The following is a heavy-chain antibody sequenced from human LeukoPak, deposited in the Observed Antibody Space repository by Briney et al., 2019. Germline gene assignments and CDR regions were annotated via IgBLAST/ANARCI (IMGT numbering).Heavy chain of an antibody. CDR2: IYSGGST. D-gene: IGHD3-10*01. J-gene: IGHJ4*02. CDR1: GFTFSTFA. Sequence: GGSLRLSCAASGFTFSTFAMIWVRQPPGKGLEWVSVIYSGGSTYYADSVKGRFTISRDNSKNTLYLQMNSLRAEDTAVYYCARLTMVRGVIFWGQGTLVTVSS. CDR3: ARLTMVRGVIF. V-gene: IGHV3-53*01.